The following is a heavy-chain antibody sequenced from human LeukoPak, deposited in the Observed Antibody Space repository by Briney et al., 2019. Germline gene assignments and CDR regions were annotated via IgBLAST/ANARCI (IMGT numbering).Heavy chain of an antibody. CDR2: ISGSGGST. CDR1: GFTFSSYA. J-gene: IGHJ5*02. V-gene: IGHV3-23*01. D-gene: IGHD3-3*01. Sequence: GGSLRLSCAASGFTFSSYAMSWVLQAPGKGLEWVSAISGSGGSTYYADSVKGRFTISRDNSKNTLYLQMNSLRAEDTAVYYCAKDQDIRFLGWFDPWGQGTLVTVSS. CDR3: AKDQDIRFLGWFDP.